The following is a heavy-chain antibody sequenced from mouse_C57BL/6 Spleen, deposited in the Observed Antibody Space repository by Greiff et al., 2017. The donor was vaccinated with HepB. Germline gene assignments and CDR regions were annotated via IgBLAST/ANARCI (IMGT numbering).Heavy chain of an antibody. D-gene: IGHD3-1*01. CDR2: IWSGGST. V-gene: IGHV2-2*01. J-gene: IGHJ3*01. Sequence: QVQLKESGPGLVQPSQSLSITCTVSGFSLTSYGVHWVRQSPGKGLEWLGVIWSGGSTDYNAAFISRLSISKDNSKSQVFFKMNSLQADDTAIYYCARNRRAGWFAYWGQGTLVTVSA. CDR1: GFSLTSYG. CDR3: ARNRRAGWFAY.